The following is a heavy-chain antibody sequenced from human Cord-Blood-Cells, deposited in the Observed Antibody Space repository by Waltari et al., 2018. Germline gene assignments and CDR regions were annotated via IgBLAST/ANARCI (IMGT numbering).Heavy chain of an antibody. CDR2: IRGSGGST. CDR3: AGERGGWYFDY. V-gene: IGHV3-23*01. CDR1: GFTFSSFS. J-gene: IGHJ4*02. D-gene: IGHD6-19*01. Sequence: EVQLLESGGGLVQPGGSLRLSCAASGFTFSSFSMTWVRPAPGRGLEGVSAIRGSGGSTYYADSVKGRFTIARDNSKNTLYLQMNSLRAEDTAVYYCAGERGGWYFDYWGQGTLVTVSS.